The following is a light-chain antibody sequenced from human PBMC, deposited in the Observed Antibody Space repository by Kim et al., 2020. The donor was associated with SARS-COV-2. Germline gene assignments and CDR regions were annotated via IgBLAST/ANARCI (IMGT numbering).Light chain of an antibody. J-gene: IGLJ3*02. CDR2: STN. V-gene: IGLV8-61*01. CDR3: LLCMSSGSWV. Sequence: QTVVTQEPSLSVSPGATVTLTCGLSSGSVSAGYYPTWYQQTPGQAPRTLIYSTNIRSSGVPDRFSGSILGNKAALTITGAQAEDESLYYCLLCMSSGSWVFGGGTQLTVL. CDR1: SGSVSAGYY.